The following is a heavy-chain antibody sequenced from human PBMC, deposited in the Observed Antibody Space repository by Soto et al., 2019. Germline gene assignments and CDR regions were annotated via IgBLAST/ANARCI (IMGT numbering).Heavy chain of an antibody. Sequence: EVQLLESGGGLVQPGGSLRLSCAASGFTFSSYAMNWVRQAPGKGLEWVSTISRSGDSTYYRDSVKGRFTISRDNSKNTVYLQMNSLRDEDTAGYYCAKTDKFNPQSSGWANRFDYWGQGTLVTVSS. CDR1: GFTFSSYA. V-gene: IGHV3-23*01. J-gene: IGHJ4*02. CDR3: AKTDKFNPQSSGWANRFDY. D-gene: IGHD6-19*01. CDR2: ISRSGDST.